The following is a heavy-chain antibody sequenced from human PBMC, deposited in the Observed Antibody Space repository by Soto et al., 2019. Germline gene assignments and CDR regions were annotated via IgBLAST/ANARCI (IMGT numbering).Heavy chain of an antibody. Sequence: SAKPSWKEPGEALESRGRSWVRQATGQGLEWMGWISAYNGNTNYAQKLQGRVTMTTDTSTSTAYMELRSLRSDDTAVYYCAYTMLELGYYYGMDVSGQGTTVTVSS. V-gene: IGHV1-18*01. D-gene: IGHD3-10*02. CDR1: GEALESRG. J-gene: IGHJ6*02. CDR2: ISAYNGNT. CDR3: AYTMLELGYYYGMDV.